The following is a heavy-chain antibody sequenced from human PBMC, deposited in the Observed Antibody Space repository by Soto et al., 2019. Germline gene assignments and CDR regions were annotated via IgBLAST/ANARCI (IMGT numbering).Heavy chain of an antibody. Sequence: SETLSLTCSVSGGSITSDLWSWIRQPPGKGLEWIGYIYYGAYKNYNPILKSRVTISGDTSQNQVSLKLNSVTTADTAVYYCARWDSNWFDPWGQG. CDR2: IYYGAYK. V-gene: IGHV4-59*01. J-gene: IGHJ5*02. CDR3: ARWDSNWFDP. D-gene: IGHD1-26*01. CDR1: GGSITSDL.